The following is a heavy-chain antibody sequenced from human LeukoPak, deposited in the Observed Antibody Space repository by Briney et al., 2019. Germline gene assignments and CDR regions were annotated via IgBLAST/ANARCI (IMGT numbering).Heavy chain of an antibody. Sequence: GASVKVSCKASGYTFTSLGISWVRQAPGQGLEWMGWISTYNGNTNYAQKLQGRVAMTTDTSTSTAYMEMRSLRSDDTAVYYCARSMVRGQYYFDYWGQGTLVTVSS. V-gene: IGHV1-18*01. CDR2: ISTYNGNT. CDR1: GYTFTSLG. CDR3: ARSMVRGQYYFDY. J-gene: IGHJ4*02. D-gene: IGHD3-10*01.